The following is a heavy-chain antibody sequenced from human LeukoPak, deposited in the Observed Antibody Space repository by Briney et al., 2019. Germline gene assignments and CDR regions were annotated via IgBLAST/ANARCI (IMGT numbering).Heavy chain of an antibody. CDR1: GYTFTSYG. Sequence: ASVKVSCKASGYTFTSYGISWVRQAPGQGLEWMGWISAYNGNTNYAQKLQGRVTMTTDTSTSTAYMELSSLRSEDTAVYYCAASYCGGDCSSSAWFDPWGQGTLVTVSS. V-gene: IGHV1-18*01. CDR2: ISAYNGNT. J-gene: IGHJ5*02. CDR3: AASYCGGDCSSSAWFDP. D-gene: IGHD2-21*02.